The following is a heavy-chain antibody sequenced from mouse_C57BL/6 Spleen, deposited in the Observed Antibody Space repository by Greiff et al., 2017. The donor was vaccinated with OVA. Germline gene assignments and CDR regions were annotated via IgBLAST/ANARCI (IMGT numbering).Heavy chain of an antibody. V-gene: IGHV1-81*01. CDR2: IYPRSGNT. D-gene: IGHD1-2*01. Sequence: QVQLKESGAELARPGASVKLSCKASGYTFTSYGISWVKQRTGQGLEWIGEIYPRSGNTYYNEKFKGKATLTADKSSSTAYMELRSLTSEDSAVYFCARSAIRAMDYWGQGTSVTVSS. J-gene: IGHJ4*01. CDR3: ARSAIRAMDY. CDR1: GYTFTSYG.